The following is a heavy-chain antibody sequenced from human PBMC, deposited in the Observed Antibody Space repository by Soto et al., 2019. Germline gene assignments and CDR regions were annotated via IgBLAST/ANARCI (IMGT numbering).Heavy chain of an antibody. CDR2: IYWDDDK. V-gene: IGHV2-5*02. D-gene: IGHD3-3*01. J-gene: IGHJ4*02. CDR1: GFSLTTSGVG. CDR3: AHRVLRTVFGLVTTTAIYFDF. Sequence: QITLNESGPTQVKPRQTLTLPCTFSGFSLTTSGVGVGWIRQSPGKAPEWLALIYWDDDKRYSPTLKSRLTVTKATSKNQVILTMADLDPADTATYYCAHRVLRTVFGLVTTTAIYFDFWGQGTPVAVSS.